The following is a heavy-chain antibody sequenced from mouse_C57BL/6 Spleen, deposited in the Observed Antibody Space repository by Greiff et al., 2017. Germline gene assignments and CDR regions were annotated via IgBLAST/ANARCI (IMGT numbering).Heavy chain of an antibody. Sequence: EVKVVESGGGLVQPGGSLKLSCAASGFTFSDYYMYWVRQTPEKRLEWVAYISNGGGSTYYPDTVKGRFTISRDNAKNTLYLQMSRLKSEDTAMYYCARHGELGRYFDVWGTGTTVTVSS. V-gene: IGHV5-12*01. CDR3: ARHGELGRYFDV. D-gene: IGHD4-1*01. J-gene: IGHJ1*03. CDR2: ISNGGGST. CDR1: GFTFSDYY.